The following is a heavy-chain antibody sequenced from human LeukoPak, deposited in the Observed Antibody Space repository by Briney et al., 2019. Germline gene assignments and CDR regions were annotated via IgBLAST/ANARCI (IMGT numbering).Heavy chain of an antibody. J-gene: IGHJ3*02. CDR1: GFTFSSYA. V-gene: IGHV3-30-3*01. Sequence: GRSLRLSCAASGFTFSSYAMHWVRQAPGKGLEWVAVISYDGSNKYYADSVKGRFTISRDNSKNTLYLQMNSLRAEDTAVYYCARYCSSTSCYGAFDIWGQGQWSPSLQ. D-gene: IGHD2-2*01. CDR3: ARYCSSTSCYGAFDI. CDR2: ISYDGSNK.